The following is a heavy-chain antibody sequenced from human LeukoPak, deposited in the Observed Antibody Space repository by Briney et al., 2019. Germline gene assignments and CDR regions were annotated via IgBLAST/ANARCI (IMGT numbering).Heavy chain of an antibody. V-gene: IGHV3-30*02. CDR2: IRYDGSNK. CDR3: AKFLRFLEWPETDAFDI. D-gene: IGHD3-3*01. J-gene: IGHJ3*02. Sequence: PGGSLRLSCAASGFTFSSYGMHWVRQAPGKGLEWVAFIRYDGSNKYYADSVKGRFTISRDNSKNTLYLQMNSLRAEDTAVYYCAKFLRFLEWPETDAFDIWGQGTMVTVSS. CDR1: GFTFSSYG.